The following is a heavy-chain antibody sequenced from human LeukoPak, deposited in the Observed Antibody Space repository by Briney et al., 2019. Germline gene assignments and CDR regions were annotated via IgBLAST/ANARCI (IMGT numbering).Heavy chain of an antibody. CDR3: AKDGKMIVVLFGAFDI. V-gene: IGHV3-23*03. D-gene: IGHD3-22*01. J-gene: IGHJ3*02. Sequence: GGSLRLSCTASGLLFGDYAMTWVRQAPGKGLEWVSFIYSDNTHYSDSVKGRFTISRDNSKNTLYLQMNSLRPEDTAVYYCAKDGKMIVVLFGAFDIWGQGTMVTVSS. CDR1: GLLFGDYA. CDR2: IYSDNT.